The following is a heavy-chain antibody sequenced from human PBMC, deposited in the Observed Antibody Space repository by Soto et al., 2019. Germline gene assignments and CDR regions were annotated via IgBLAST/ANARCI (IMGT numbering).Heavy chain of an antibody. CDR2: ISYDGSNK. CDR1: GFTFSSYG. CDR3: AKDFPSPNMVRGVIGY. V-gene: IGHV3-30*18. J-gene: IGHJ4*02. D-gene: IGHD3-10*01. Sequence: PGGSLRLSCAASGFTFSSYGMHWVRQAPDKGLEWVAVISYDGSNKYYADSVKGRFTISRDNSKNTLYLQMNSLRAEDTAVYYCAKDFPSPNMVRGVIGYWGQGTLVTVSS.